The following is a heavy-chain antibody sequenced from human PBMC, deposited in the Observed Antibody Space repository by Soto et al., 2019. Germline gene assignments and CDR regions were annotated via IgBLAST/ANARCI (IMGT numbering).Heavy chain of an antibody. V-gene: IGHV1-69*08. CDR2: IIPILGIA. Sequence: QVQLVQSGAEVKKPGSSVQVSCKASGGTFRSYTISWVRQAPGQGLEWMGRIIPILGIANYAQKFQGRVTMTADKATSTAYMELSSLRSADTAVYYCAREHYGEETQPWGQGTTVTVSS. CDR3: AREHYGEETQP. CDR1: GGTFRSYT. D-gene: IGHD4-17*01. J-gene: IGHJ6*02.